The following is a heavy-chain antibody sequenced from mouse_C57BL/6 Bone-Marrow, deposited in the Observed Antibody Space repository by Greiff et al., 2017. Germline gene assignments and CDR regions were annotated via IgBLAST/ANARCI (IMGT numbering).Heavy chain of an antibody. CDR1: GYAFSSYW. J-gene: IGHJ3*01. CDR2: IYPGDGDT. Sequence: VQLQQSGPELVKPGASVKISCKASGYAFSSYWMNWVKQRPGKGLEWIGRIYPGDGDTNTNGKFKGKATLTADKSSSTAYLQLSSLTSEDSAVYFCARRLRAWFAYWGQGTLVTVSA. D-gene: IGHD1-1*01. V-gene: IGHV1-82*01. CDR3: ARRLRAWFAY.